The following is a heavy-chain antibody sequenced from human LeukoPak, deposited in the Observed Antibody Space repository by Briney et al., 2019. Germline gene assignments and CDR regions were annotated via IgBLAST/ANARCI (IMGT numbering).Heavy chain of an antibody. CDR2: IYYSGKT. V-gene: IGHV4-59*01. CDR3: ARRSSMVRGEIWFDP. CDR1: GACISSYY. Sequence: PLGTLSLTSTVSGACISSYYWSWMRKPPGKGLEWNGYIYYSGKTSYNPALMSRVTISLDTSKNQFTLKLTSVTAADTAVYYCARRSSMVRGEIWFDPWGQGTLVTVSS. J-gene: IGHJ5*02. D-gene: IGHD3-10*01.